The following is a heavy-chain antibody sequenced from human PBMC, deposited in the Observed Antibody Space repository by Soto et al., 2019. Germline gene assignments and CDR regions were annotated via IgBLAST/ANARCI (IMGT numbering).Heavy chain of an antibody. J-gene: IGHJ5*02. D-gene: IGHD1-26*01. CDR1: GYTLTELS. V-gene: IGHV1-24*01. Sequence: VKVSCKVSGYTLTELSIHWVRQAPGKGLEWMGGFDPEDGETVYAQKFQGRVTMTEDTSTDTAYMELSSLRSDDTAVYYCATGSGSYFLDWFDPWGQGTLVTVSS. CDR2: FDPEDGET. CDR3: ATGSGSYFLDWFDP.